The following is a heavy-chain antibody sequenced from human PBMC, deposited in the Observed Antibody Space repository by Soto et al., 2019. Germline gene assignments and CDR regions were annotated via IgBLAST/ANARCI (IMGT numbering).Heavy chain of an antibody. V-gene: IGHV4-34*02. J-gene: IGHJ5*02. Sequence: QVHLQQWGAGLLKPSETLSLTCAVYGESFIGYYWTWIRQPPGKGLEWIGEINHRGSTNYNLSLKSRVTISIDTSKNQFSLKLTSVTAADTSVYYCARTDIVTTNGFDPWGQGTLVTVSS. CDR1: GESFIGYY. CDR2: INHRGST. CDR3: ARTDIVTTNGFDP. D-gene: IGHD5-12*01.